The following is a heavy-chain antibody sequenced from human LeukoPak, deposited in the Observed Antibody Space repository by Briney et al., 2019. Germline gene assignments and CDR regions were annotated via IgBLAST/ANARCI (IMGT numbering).Heavy chain of an antibody. J-gene: IGHJ4*02. CDR2: IRSKANSYAT. CDR1: GFTFSGSA. Sequence: GGSLRLSCAASGFTFSGSAMHWVRHASGKGLEWVGRIRSKANSYATAYAASVKGRFTISRDDSKNTAYLQMNSLKTEDTAVYYCTRHAYPDCSGGSCYSGRTDYWGQGTLVTVSS. V-gene: IGHV3-73*01. CDR3: TRHAYPDCSGGSCYSGRTDY. D-gene: IGHD2-15*01.